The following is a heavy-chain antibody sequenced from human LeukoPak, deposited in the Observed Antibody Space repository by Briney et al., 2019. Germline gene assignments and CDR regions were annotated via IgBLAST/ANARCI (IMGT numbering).Heavy chain of an antibody. V-gene: IGHV3-74*01. Sequence: GGSLRLSCAASGFTFSSYWMHWVRQTPGKGLVWVSRIKTDGSTTSYADSVKGRFTISRDNAKNTLYLQMNTLRAEDTAVYYCAKRYYWGQGTLVTVSS. D-gene: IGHD3-16*01. J-gene: IGHJ4*02. CDR1: GFTFSSYW. CDR3: AKRYY. CDR2: IKTDGSTT.